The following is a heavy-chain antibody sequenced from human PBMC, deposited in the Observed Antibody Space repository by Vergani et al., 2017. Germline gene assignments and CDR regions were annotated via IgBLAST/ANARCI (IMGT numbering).Heavy chain of an antibody. D-gene: IGHD3-10*01. V-gene: IGHV5-51*01. J-gene: IGHJ6*02. CDR2: FYPGDSNT. CDR3: AKDHGSGRNGMDV. CDR1: GYSFTNYW. Sequence: EVQLVQAGAEVKKPGESLTISCKGSGYSFTNYWIAWVRRMPGKGLEWMGIFYPGDSNTRYSPSFQGQVTFSADKSISTAYLQWSSLKASDTAIYYCAKDHGSGRNGMDVWGQGTTVAVS.